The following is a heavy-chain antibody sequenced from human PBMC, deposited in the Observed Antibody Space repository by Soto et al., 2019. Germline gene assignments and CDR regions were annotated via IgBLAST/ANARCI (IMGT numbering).Heavy chain of an antibody. CDR2: IWYDGSNK. D-gene: IGHD6-19*01. CDR1: GFTFSSYG. V-gene: IGHV3-33*01. Sequence: QVQLVESGGGVVQPGRSLRLSCAASGFTFSSYGMHWVRQAPGKGLEWVAVIWYDGSNKYYADSVKGRFTISRDNSKNTSYVQMNGLGAGDTGGYYWARDISGPNNYCFDRMDVWGQGTTGIV. CDR3: ARDISGPNNYCFDRMDV. J-gene: IGHJ6*02.